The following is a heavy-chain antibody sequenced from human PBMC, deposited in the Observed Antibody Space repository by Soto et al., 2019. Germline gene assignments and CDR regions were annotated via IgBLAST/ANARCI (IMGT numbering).Heavy chain of an antibody. Sequence: ASVKVSCKASGYTFTRYGITWVRQAPGQGLEWMGWISAYDGNTNYAQNLQGRVTMTTDTSTSTAYMEMRSLRSDDTAVYYCARVRRIVVITHDAFDIWGQGTMVTVSS. CDR1: GYTFTRYG. V-gene: IGHV1-18*01. CDR3: ARVRRIVVITHDAFDI. D-gene: IGHD3-22*01. J-gene: IGHJ3*02. CDR2: ISAYDGNT.